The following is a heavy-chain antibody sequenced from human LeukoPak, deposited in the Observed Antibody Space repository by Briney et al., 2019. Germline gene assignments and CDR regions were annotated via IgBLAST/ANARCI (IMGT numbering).Heavy chain of an antibody. CDR3: ARDRYGDYVGYAFDI. V-gene: IGHV3-21*01. J-gene: IGHJ3*02. Sequence: SGGSLRLSCAASGFTFSSYSMNWVRQAPGKGLEWVSSISSSSSYIYYADSVKGRFTISRDNAKNSLYLQMNSLRAEDTAVYYCARDRYGDYVGYAFDIWGQGTMVTVSS. CDR2: ISSSSSYI. D-gene: IGHD4-17*01. CDR1: GFTFSSYS.